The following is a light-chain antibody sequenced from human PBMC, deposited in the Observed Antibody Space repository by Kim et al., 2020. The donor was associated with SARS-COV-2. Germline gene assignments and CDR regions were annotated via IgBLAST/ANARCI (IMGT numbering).Light chain of an antibody. J-gene: IGLJ3*02. V-gene: IGLV1-44*01. Sequence: GQRVTISCSVSSSNIGSDTVDWYQHLPGAAPQLLIYNNNQRPSGVPDRFSASKSGTSASLAISGLQSEDEADYYCAAWDDSLNGPVFGGGNQLTVL. CDR1: SSNIGSDT. CDR2: NNN. CDR3: AAWDDSLNGPV.